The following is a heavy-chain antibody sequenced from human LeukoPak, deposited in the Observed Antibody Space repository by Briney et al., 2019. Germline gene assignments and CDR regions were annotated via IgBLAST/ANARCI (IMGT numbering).Heavy chain of an antibody. Sequence: ASVKVSCKASGYTFTSCAMHWVRQAPGQRLEWMEWINAGNGNTKYSQKFQGRVTITRDTSASTAYMELSSLRSEDTAVYYCASGPLPMVRGVILNWFDPWGQGTLVTVSS. CDR3: ASGPLPMVRGVILNWFDP. J-gene: IGHJ5*02. CDR1: GYTFTSCA. CDR2: INAGNGNT. D-gene: IGHD3-10*01. V-gene: IGHV1-3*01.